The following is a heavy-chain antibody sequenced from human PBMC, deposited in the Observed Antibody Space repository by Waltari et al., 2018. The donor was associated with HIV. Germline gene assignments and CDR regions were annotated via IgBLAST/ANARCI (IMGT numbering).Heavy chain of an antibody. Sequence: QLQLQEYGSGLVKPSQTLSLTCAVSGGSISSGGYSWSWIRQPPGKGLEWIGYIYHSGSTYYNPSLKSRVTISVDRSKNQFSLKLSSVTAADTAVYYCARAGAWFGSVDIWGQGTMVTVSS. D-gene: IGHD3-10*01. CDR1: GGSISSGGYS. J-gene: IGHJ3*02. CDR2: IYHSGST. V-gene: IGHV4-30-2*01. CDR3: ARAGAWFGSVDI.